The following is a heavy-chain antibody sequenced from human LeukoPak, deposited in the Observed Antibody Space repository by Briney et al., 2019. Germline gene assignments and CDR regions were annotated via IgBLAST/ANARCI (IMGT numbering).Heavy chain of an antibody. Sequence: EASVKVSCKASGYRFTSYGIGWVRQAPGQGLEWVGWISIYNGKTYYTHSIQDRVTMTTDTSTNTVYMELRSLRSDDTAVYYCARACHLVVVTAEGGWLDPWGQGALVTVSS. D-gene: IGHD2-21*02. CDR2: ISIYNGKT. V-gene: IGHV1-18*01. CDR3: ARACHLVVVTAEGGWLDP. CDR1: GYRFTSYG. J-gene: IGHJ5*02.